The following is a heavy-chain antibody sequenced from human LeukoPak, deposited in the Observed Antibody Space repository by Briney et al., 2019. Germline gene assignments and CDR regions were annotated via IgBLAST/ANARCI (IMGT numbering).Heavy chain of an antibody. Sequence: GGSLRLSCAASGFTFSSYAMSWVRQAPGKGLEWVSATSGSGGSTYYADSVKGRFTISRDNSKNTLYLQMNSLRAEDTAVYYCAKPLTMIVVVIGLDYWGQGTLVTVSS. D-gene: IGHD3-22*01. CDR1: GFTFSSYA. CDR3: AKPLTMIVVVIGLDY. V-gene: IGHV3-23*01. J-gene: IGHJ4*02. CDR2: TSGSGGST.